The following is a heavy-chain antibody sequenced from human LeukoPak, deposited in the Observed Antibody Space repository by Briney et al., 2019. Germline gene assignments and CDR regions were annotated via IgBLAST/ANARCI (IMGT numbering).Heavy chain of an antibody. CDR2: ISGYNDNT. CDR1: GYTFTIYS. CDR3: ARDGMGDYYYGMDV. D-gene: IGHD3-16*01. Sequence: ASVKVSSKASGYTFTIYSVSWLRQAPGQGLAWMGWISGYNDNTNYAQKLQGRVTITTDTSTSTAYMELRTLRSDDTALYYCARDGMGDYYYGMDVWGQGTTVTVSS. V-gene: IGHV1-18*01. J-gene: IGHJ6*02.